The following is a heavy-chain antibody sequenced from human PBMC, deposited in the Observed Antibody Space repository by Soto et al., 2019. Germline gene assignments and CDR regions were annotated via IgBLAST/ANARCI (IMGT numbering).Heavy chain of an antibody. CDR3: CRNDWYRFQP. J-gene: IGHJ5*02. Sequence: QVQLQESGPGLVNPSGTLSLTCAVSGGSITSNWWSWVRQPPGKGLEWIGEIHHSGSFNDNPSLRNRVTISITKAKNPLPLKPTSVTAPDPAGHYRCRNDWYRFQPWGQGTLGTGSP. V-gene: IGHV4-4*02. CDR1: GGSITSNW. CDR2: IHHSGSF. D-gene: IGHD6-19*01.